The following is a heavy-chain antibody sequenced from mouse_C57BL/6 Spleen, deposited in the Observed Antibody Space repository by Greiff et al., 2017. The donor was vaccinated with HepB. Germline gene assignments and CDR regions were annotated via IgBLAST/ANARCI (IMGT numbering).Heavy chain of an antibody. Sequence: VQLQQPGAELVKPGASVKLSCKASGYTFTSYWMHWVKQRPGQGLEWIGMIHPNSGSTNYNEKFKSKATLTVDKSSSTAYMQLSSLTSEDSAVYYCARFDGYDGVYYFDYWGQGTTLTVSS. CDR1: GYTFTSYW. V-gene: IGHV1-64*01. CDR3: ARFDGYDGVYYFDY. CDR2: IHPNSGST. J-gene: IGHJ2*01. D-gene: IGHD2-2*01.